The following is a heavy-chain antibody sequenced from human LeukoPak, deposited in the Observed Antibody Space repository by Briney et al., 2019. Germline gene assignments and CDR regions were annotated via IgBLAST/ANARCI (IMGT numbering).Heavy chain of an antibody. CDR1: GGSISSYY. D-gene: IGHD2-15*01. CDR3: ASNSCSGGSCRFDY. V-gene: IGHV4-59*01. CDR2: IYYSGST. Sequence: SETLSLTCTASGGSISSYYWSWIRQAPGKGLEWIGYIYYSGSTKYNPSLNRRITISVDTSKNQFSLKLSSVTSANTAMYYCASNSCSGGSCRFDYWGQGTLVTVSS. J-gene: IGHJ4*02.